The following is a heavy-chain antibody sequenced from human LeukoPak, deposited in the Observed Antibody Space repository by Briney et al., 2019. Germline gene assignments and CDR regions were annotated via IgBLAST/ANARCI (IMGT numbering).Heavy chain of an antibody. CDR3: TSLNYYDSSGYVP. J-gene: IGHJ5*02. D-gene: IGHD3-22*01. CDR2: IRSRANSYAT. V-gene: IGHV3-73*01. Sequence: GGSLRLSCAASGFTFSGSAMHWVRQASGKGLEWVGRIRSRANSYATAYAASVKGRFTISRDDSKNTAYLQMNSLKTEDTAVYYCTSLNYYDSSGYVPWGQGTLVTVSS. CDR1: GFTFSGSA.